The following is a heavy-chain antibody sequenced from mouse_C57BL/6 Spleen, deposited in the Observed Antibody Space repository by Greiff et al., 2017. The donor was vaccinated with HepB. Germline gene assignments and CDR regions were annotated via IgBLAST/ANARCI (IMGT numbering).Heavy chain of an antibody. Sequence: EVQLQQSGPELVKPGASVKISCKASGYSFTGYYINWVKQSPEKSLEWIGEINPSTGGTTYNQKFKAQATLTVDKSSSTAYMQLKSLTSEDSAVYYCASSNYGYWYFDVWGTGTTVTVSS. CDR3: ASSNYGYWYFDV. CDR2: INPSTGGT. J-gene: IGHJ1*03. D-gene: IGHD2-5*01. CDR1: GYSFTGYY. V-gene: IGHV1-42*01.